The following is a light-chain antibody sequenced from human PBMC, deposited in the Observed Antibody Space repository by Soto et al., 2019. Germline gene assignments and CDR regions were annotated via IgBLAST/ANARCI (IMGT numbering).Light chain of an antibody. V-gene: IGKV1-33*01. CDR1: QDISNY. CDR2: DAS. J-gene: IGKJ3*01. Sequence: DIQMTQSPSSLSASVGDRVTITCQASQDISNYLNWYQQKPGKAPKLLIYDASNLERGVPPRFSGSGSGTDFTFTMRSLQPEDIATYYCKQYDNLPFTCGPGTKVDIK. CDR3: KQYDNLPFT.